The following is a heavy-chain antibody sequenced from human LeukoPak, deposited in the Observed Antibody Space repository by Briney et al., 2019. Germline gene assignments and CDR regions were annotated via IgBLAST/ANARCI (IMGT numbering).Heavy chain of an antibody. CDR3: VREGSLDDFDY. Sequence: GESLRLSCVASGFTFSNYEMNWVRQAPGKGPEWVSYITKTGNSKYYADSVKGRFTVSRDDANKSLYLQMDSLGAEDMAVYYCVREGSLDDFDYWGQGTLVTVSS. D-gene: IGHD3-9*01. V-gene: IGHV3-48*03. J-gene: IGHJ4*02. CDR1: GFTFSNYE. CDR2: ITKTGNSK.